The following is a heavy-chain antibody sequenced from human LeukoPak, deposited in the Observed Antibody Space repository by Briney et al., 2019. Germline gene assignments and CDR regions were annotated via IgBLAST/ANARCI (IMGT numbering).Heavy chain of an antibody. J-gene: IGHJ4*02. CDR3: ARIRSLGYSYGYPPFSPFDY. CDR2: IIPIFGTA. V-gene: IGHV1-69*01. D-gene: IGHD5-18*01. CDR1: GGTFSSYA. Sequence: GASVKVSCKASGGTFSSYAISWVRRAPGQGLEWMGGIIPIFGTANYAQKFQGRVTITADESTSTAYMELSSLRSEDTAVYYCARIRSLGYSYGYPPFSPFDYWGQGTLVTVSS.